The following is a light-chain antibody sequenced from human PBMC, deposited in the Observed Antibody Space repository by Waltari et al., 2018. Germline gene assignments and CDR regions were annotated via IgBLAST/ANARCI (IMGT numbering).Light chain of an antibody. CDR2: RSD. CDR1: GSKIGGNV. V-gene: IGLV1-44*01. J-gene: IGLJ3*02. CDR3: AAWDDSLHGHWV. Sequence: QSVLTQPPSASGTPGQRVTISCTGSGSKIGGNVLNRYQQLPGKAPTLLIYRSDLRPSGVPDRFSGSKSGTSASLAISGLQSADEGDYYCAAWDDSLHGHWVFGGGTKVTVL.